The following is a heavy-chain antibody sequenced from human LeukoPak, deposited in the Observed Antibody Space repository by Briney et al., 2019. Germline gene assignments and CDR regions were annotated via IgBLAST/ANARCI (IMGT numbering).Heavy chain of an antibody. J-gene: IGHJ5*02. CDR2: MNPNSGNT. CDR3: ARGGKGYCSSTSCRNWFDP. V-gene: IGHV1-8*01. Sequence: GASVKVSCKASGYTFTSYDINWVRQATGQGLEWMGWMNPNSGNTGYAQKFQGRVTMTRNTSISTAYMELSSLRSEDTAVYYCARGGKGYCSSTSCRNWFDPWGRGTLVTVSS. D-gene: IGHD2-2*01. CDR1: GYTFTSYD.